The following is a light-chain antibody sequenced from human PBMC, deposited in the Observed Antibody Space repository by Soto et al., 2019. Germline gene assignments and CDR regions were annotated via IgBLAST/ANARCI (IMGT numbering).Light chain of an antibody. CDR1: QSVSSSY. J-gene: IGKJ4*01. CDR3: QQYGSSPGLT. Sequence: EIVMRQSPGTLSLSPGERATLSFRASQSVSSSYLAWYQQKPGQTPRLLIYDASSRATGIPDRFSGSGSGTDFTLTISRLEPEDFAVYYCQQYGSSPGLTFGGGTRWIS. V-gene: IGKV3-20*01. CDR2: DAS.